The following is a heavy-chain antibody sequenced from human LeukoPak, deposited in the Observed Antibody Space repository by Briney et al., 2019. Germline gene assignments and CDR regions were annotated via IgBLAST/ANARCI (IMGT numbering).Heavy chain of an antibody. CDR3: ARAENYYDSNGYHRPYYYYGMDV. CDR2: INPNSGGT. J-gene: IGHJ6*02. Sequence: ASVKVSCKASGYTFTGYYMHWVRQAPGQGLEWMGWINPNSGGTNYAQKFQGRVTMTRDTSISTAYMELSRLRSDDTAVYYCARAENYYDSNGYHRPYYYYGMDVWGQGTTVTVSS. V-gene: IGHV1-2*02. D-gene: IGHD3-22*01. CDR1: GYTFTGYY.